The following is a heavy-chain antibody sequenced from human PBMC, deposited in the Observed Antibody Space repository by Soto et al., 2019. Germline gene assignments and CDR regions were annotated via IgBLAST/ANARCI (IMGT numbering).Heavy chain of an antibody. CDR3: ARHNYYGSGSYYKVAYYRMDV. V-gene: IGHV1-69*13. CDR1: GGTFSSYA. J-gene: IGHJ6*02. Sequence: ASVKVSCKASGGTFSSYAISWVRQAPGQGLEWMGGIIPILGTANYAQKFQGRVTITADESTSTAYMELSSLRSEDTAVYYCARHNYYGSGSYYKVAYYRMDVWGQGTTVTVSS. D-gene: IGHD3-10*01. CDR2: IIPILGTA.